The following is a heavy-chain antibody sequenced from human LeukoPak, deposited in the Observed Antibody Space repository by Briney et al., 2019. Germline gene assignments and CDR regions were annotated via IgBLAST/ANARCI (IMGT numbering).Heavy chain of an antibody. CDR3: ARGVRIAVAGNIDY. CDR1: GFTVSSNY. Sequence: GGSLRLSCAVSGFTVSSNYMSWVRQAPGKGLEWVSVIYSGGSTYYADSVKGRFTISRDNSKNTLYLRMNSLRAEDTAVYYCARGVRIAVAGNIDYWGQGTLVTVSS. V-gene: IGHV3-66*01. CDR2: IYSGGST. J-gene: IGHJ4*02. D-gene: IGHD6-19*01.